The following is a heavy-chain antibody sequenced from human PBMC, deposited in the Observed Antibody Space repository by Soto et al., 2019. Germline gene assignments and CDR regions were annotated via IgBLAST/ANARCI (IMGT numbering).Heavy chain of an antibody. V-gene: IGHV4-4*02. CDR3: ARSSGTLDY. Sequence: QVQLQESGPGLVKPSGTLSLTCAVSGGSISSSNWWSWVRQPPGKGLEWIGEIYHSGSTNYNPSLKSRVTISVXXSKXXXXXXXXXXXXXXXAVYYCARSSGTLDYWGQGTLVTVSS. CDR2: IYHSGST. J-gene: IGHJ4*02. CDR1: GGSISSSNW. D-gene: IGHD6-19*01.